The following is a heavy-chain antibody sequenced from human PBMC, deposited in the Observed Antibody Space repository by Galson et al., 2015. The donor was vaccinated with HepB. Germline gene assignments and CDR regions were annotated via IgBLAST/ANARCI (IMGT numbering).Heavy chain of an antibody. Sequence: SVKVSCKASGYTFTSHRIAWVRQAPGHGLEWLGWIAGYNGYADYAQKFQGRVTMTLDTSTSTAYVDLKSLRPDDTAVYYCAREGGFYASGIDYFDLWGRGTLVTVS. CDR1: GYTFTSHR. CDR3: AREGGFYASGIDYFDL. J-gene: IGHJ2*01. CDR2: IAGYNGYA. D-gene: IGHD3-10*01. V-gene: IGHV1-18*04.